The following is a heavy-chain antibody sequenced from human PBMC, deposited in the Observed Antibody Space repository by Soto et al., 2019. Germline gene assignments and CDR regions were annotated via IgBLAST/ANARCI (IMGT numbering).Heavy chain of an antibody. CDR3: AHSPWGAAPDY. V-gene: IGHV2-5*01. CDR2: IYWNDDK. J-gene: IGHJ4*02. Sequence: SGPTLVNPTQTLTLTCALSGFSVSARGVGVGWIRQPPGKALEWLAIIYWNDDKLYRPSLQSRLTITKDTSKNQVVLTMTNMDPVDTATYYCAHSPWGAAPDYWGQGTPVTRLL. CDR1: GFSVSARGVG. D-gene: IGHD3-16*01.